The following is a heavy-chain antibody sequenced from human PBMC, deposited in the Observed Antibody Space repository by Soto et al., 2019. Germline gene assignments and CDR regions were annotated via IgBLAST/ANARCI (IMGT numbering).Heavy chain of an antibody. CDR2: ICPGDSDS. D-gene: IGHD1-26*01. CDR1: GYSFTSYC. V-gene: IGHV5-51*01. J-gene: IGHJ4*02. Sequence: GESLKISCECSGYSFTSYCIGWVRQMPGKGLEWVGIICPGDSDSRYSPSFQGQVTISADKSISTAYVQWSSLKASDTAMYYCARGRRSIVGATNVDFCGQGTLVTVSS. CDR3: ARGRRSIVGATNVDF.